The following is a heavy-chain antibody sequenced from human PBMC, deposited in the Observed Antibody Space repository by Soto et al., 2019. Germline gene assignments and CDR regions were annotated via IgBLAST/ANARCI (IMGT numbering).Heavy chain of an antibody. J-gene: IGHJ5*02. CDR2: IYYSGST. V-gene: IGHV4-30-4*02. D-gene: IGHD3-22*01. Sequence: SETLSLTCTVSGGSISSGDYYWSWIRQPPGKGLEWIGYIYYSGSTYYNPSLKSRVTISVDTSKNQFSLKLSSVTAADAAVYYCARDLTYYYDSSGYFGRFDPWGQGTLVTVSS. CDR3: ARDLTYYYDSSGYFGRFDP. CDR1: GGSISSGDYY.